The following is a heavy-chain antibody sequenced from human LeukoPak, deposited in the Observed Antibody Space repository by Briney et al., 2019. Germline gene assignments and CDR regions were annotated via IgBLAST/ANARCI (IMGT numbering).Heavy chain of an antibody. CDR3: ARDNNFAFDY. V-gene: IGHV3-30*04. CDR2: MSYDGSNK. CDR1: GFTFSSYA. Sequence: PGRSLRLSCAASGFTFSSYAMHWVRQAPGKGLEWVAVMSYDGSNKYYADSVKGRFTISRDNSKNTLYLQMNSLRAEDTAVYYCARDNNFAFDYWGQGTLVTVPS. J-gene: IGHJ4*02. D-gene: IGHD1-20*01.